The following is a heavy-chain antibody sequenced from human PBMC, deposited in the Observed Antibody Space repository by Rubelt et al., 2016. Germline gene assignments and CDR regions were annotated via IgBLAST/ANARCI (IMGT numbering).Heavy chain of an antibody. Sequence: GRGGSIYYADSVKGRFTISRDNSKNTLYLQMNSLSPEDTAVFYCAKCSGGIYYEYAFEYWGQGMLVTVSS. CDR2: GRGGSI. V-gene: IGHV3-23*01. J-gene: IGHJ4*02. D-gene: IGHD1-26*01. CDR3: AKCSGGIYYEYAFEY.